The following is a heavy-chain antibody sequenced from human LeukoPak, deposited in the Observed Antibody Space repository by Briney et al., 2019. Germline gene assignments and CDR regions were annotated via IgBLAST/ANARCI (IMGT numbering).Heavy chain of an antibody. J-gene: IGHJ4*02. CDR2: INSEGTTA. Sequence: GESLRLSCVASGFTFDDYWMHWVRQAPGKGLEWLSRINSEGTTATYADSVRGRFTISRDNAKNTLYLRLNSLRTEDTALYYYARDMDEYDSSGYSDTLDYWGQGTPVTVSS. CDR3: ARDMDEYDSSGYSDTLDY. D-gene: IGHD3-22*01. CDR1: GFTFDDYW. V-gene: IGHV3-74*01.